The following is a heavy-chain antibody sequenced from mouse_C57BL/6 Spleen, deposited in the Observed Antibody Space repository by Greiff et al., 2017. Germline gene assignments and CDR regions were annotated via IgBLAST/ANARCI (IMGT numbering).Heavy chain of an antibody. D-gene: IGHD1-1*01. CDR3: AIGGSRSGFAY. J-gene: IGHJ3*01. CDR1: GYTFTSYW. Sequence: QVQLQQPGAELVKPGASVKLSCKASGYTFTSYWMHWVKQRPGRGLEWIGRIDPTSGGTKYNEKFKSKATLTVDKPSSTAYMQLSSLTSEDAAVYYCAIGGSRSGFAYWGQGTLVTVSA. CDR2: IDPTSGGT. V-gene: IGHV1-72*01.